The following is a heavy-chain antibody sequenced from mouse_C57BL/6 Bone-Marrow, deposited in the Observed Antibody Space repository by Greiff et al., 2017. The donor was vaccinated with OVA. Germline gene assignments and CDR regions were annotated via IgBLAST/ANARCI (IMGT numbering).Heavy chain of an antibody. Sequence: QVQLKESGAELARPGASVKLSCKASGYTFTSYGISWVKQRTGQGLEWIGEIYPRSGNTYYNEKFKGKATLTADKSSSTAYMELRSLTSEDSAVYFCARGYYDYDGNVWGTGTTVTVSS. J-gene: IGHJ1*03. D-gene: IGHD2-4*01. CDR3: ARGYYDYDGNV. CDR1: GYTFTSYG. CDR2: IYPRSGNT. V-gene: IGHV1-81*01.